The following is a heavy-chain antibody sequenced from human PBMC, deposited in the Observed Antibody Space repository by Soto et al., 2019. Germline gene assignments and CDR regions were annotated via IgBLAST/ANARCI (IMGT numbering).Heavy chain of an antibody. J-gene: IGHJ4*02. CDR2: IKSKTDGGTT. Sequence: GGSLRLSCAASGFTFSNAWMSWVRQAPGKGLEWVGRIKSKTDGGTTDYAAPVKGRFTISRDNAKNSLYLQMNSLRAEDTAVYYCARSAFRGYSYGYNFDYWGQGTLVTVSS. V-gene: IGHV3-15*01. CDR3: ARSAFRGYSYGYNFDY. CDR1: GFTFSNAW. D-gene: IGHD5-18*01.